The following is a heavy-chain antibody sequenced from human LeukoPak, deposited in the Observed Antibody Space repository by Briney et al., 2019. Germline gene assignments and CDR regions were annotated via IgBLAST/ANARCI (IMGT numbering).Heavy chain of an antibody. CDR3: ASVWSSTWTVPSPVVPDH. D-gene: IGHD3-16*01. J-gene: IGHJ4*02. Sequence: ASVKVSCKASGVIFNSYAFTWVRQAPGQGLEWMGRIIPILGVANYAQKFQGRVTVTADISTTTAFLELSSLRSEDTAVYYCASVWSSTWTVPSPVVPDHWGQGTLVTVSS. CDR2: IIPILGVA. CDR1: GVIFNSYA. V-gene: IGHV1-69*04.